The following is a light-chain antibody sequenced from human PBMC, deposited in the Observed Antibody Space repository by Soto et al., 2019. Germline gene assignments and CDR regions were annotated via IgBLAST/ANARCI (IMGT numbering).Light chain of an antibody. Sequence: DIQMTQSPSSLSASVRDRVTIICQASQAINNYLNWYQQKPGKAPKLLIYDSSNLEIGVPSRFSGSGYGTRFSFTISSLQPEDIATYYCQQFDNLPFTFGQGTRLEIK. CDR3: QQFDNLPFT. CDR1: QAINNY. V-gene: IGKV1-33*01. CDR2: DSS. J-gene: IGKJ5*01.